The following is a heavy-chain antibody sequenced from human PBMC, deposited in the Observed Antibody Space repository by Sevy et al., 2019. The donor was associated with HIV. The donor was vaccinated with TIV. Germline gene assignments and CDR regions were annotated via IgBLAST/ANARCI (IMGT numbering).Heavy chain of an antibody. J-gene: IGHJ6*03. CDR2: ICYSGST. CDR3: ARQISDSGSYYAYYYYYYMDV. D-gene: IGHD1-26*01. V-gene: IGHV4-39*01. CDR1: GGSISSSSYY. Sequence: SETLSLTCTVSGGSISSSSYYWGWIRQPPGKGLEWIGSICYSGSTYYNPSLKSRVTISVDTSKKQFSLKLSSVTASDTAVYYCARQISDSGSYYAYYYYYYMDVWGKGTTVTVSS.